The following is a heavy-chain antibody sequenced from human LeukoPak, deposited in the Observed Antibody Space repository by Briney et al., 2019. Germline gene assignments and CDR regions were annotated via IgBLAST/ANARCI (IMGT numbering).Heavy chain of an antibody. CDR2: IYYSGST. V-gene: IGHV4-59*06. D-gene: IGHD3-9*01. CDR3: ARGIRYFGWLLSRLDY. Sequence: PSETLSLTCPVSGGSISSQYWSCIRQPPGKGMEWIGYIYYSGSTYYNPSLKSRVTISVDTTKNQFSLKLSSVTAADKAVYYCARGIRYFGWLLSRLDYWGQGTLVTVSS. J-gene: IGHJ4*02. CDR1: GGSISSQY.